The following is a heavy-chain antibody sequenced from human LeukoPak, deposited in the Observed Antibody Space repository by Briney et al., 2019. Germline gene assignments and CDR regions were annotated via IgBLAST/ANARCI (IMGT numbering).Heavy chain of an antibody. CDR1: GYTFTSYG. J-gene: IGHJ3*02. CDR3: ARDLTVITPDAFDI. CDR2: ISAYNGNT. D-gene: IGHD4-23*01. Sequence: ASVKVSCKVSGYTFTSYGISWVRQAPGQGLEWMGWISAYNGNTNYAQKLQGRVTMTTDTSTNTAFMELRSLRSDDTAVYYCARDLTVITPDAFDIWGQGTMVTVSS. V-gene: IGHV1-18*01.